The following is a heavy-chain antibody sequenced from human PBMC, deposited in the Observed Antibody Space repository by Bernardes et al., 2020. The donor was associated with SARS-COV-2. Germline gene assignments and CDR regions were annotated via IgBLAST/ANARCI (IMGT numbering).Heavy chain of an antibody. CDR1: GFTFSSYA. CDR2: ISGIGGST. CDR3: ASAIPTGGFDY. D-gene: IGHD7-27*01. J-gene: IGHJ4*02. V-gene: IGHV3-23*01. Sequence: GGSLRLSCAASGFTFSSYAMSWVRQAPGKGLEWVSAISGIGGSTYYADSVKGRFTISRDNAKNTLYLKMNSLRAEDTAVYYCASAIPTGGFDYWGQGTLVTVTS.